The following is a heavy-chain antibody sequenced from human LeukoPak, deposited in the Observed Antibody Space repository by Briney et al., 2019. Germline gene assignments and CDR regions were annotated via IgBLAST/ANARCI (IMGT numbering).Heavy chain of an antibody. Sequence: ASVKVSCKASGYTFTGYYMHWVRQAPGQGLEWMGWINPNSGGTNYAQKFQGRVTMTRDTSISTAYMELSRLRSDDTAVYYCARDDPGLDSSGYAHWDQGTLVTVSS. V-gene: IGHV1-2*02. CDR2: INPNSGGT. D-gene: IGHD3-22*01. CDR3: ARDDPGLDSSGYAH. CDR1: GYTFTGYY. J-gene: IGHJ4*02.